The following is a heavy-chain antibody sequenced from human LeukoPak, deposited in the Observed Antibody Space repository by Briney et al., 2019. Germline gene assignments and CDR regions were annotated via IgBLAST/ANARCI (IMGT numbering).Heavy chain of an antibody. CDR3: ATDVFRERWLQRG. V-gene: IGHV1-24*01. CDR1: GYTFTGYY. D-gene: IGHD5-24*01. J-gene: IGHJ4*02. CDR2: FDPEDGET. Sequence: ASVKVSCKASGYTFTGYYMHWVRQAPGKGLEWMGGFDPEDGETIYAQKFQGRVTMTEDTSTDTAYMELSSLRSEDTAVYYCATDVFRERWLQRGWGQGTLVTVSS.